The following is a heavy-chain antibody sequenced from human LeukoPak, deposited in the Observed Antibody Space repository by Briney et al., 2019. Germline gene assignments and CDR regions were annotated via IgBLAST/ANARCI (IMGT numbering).Heavy chain of an antibody. CDR1: GFTFSSDA. CDR2: ISGSGGST. J-gene: IGHJ4*02. CDR3: AKGGQVVPAAMYYFDY. Sequence: GGSLRLSCAASGFTFSSDAMSWVRQAPGKGLEWVSAISGSGGSTYYADSVKGRFTISRDNSKNTLYLQMNSLRAEDTAVYYCAKGGQVVPAAMYYFDYWGQGTLVTVSS. D-gene: IGHD2-2*01. V-gene: IGHV3-23*01.